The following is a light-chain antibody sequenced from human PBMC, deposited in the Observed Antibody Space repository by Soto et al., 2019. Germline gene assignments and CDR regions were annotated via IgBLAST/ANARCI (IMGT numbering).Light chain of an antibody. J-gene: IGKJ1*01. V-gene: IGKV2-28*01. Sequence: DIVMTQSPLSRLVTPGEPASISCRSSQSLLNSNGYNYLDWYLQKPGQSPQLLIYLGSSRASGVPDRFSGSGSGTDFTLTISRVEAEDVGFYYCMQALQAPLTFGQGTKVDIK. CDR2: LGS. CDR3: MQALQAPLT. CDR1: QSLLNSNGYNY.